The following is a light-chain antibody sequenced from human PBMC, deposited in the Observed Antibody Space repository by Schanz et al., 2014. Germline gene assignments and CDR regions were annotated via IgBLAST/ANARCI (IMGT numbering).Light chain of an antibody. CDR2: DVT. J-gene: IGLJ1*01. Sequence: QSALTQPRSVSGSPGQSVTISCTGSSTDVGVYNYVSWYQQHPGKAPKVMIYDVTKRPSGVPDRFSGSKSGNTASLTVSGLQAEDEAEYYCTSYAGGITYVFGTGTKLTVL. CDR3: TSYAGGITYV. V-gene: IGLV2-11*01. CDR1: STDVGVYNY.